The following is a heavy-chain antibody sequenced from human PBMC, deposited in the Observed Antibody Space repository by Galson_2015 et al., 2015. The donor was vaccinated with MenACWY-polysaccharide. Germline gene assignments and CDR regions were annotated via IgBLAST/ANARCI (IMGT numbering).Heavy chain of an antibody. CDR3: ARLHCSSTSCYPTDYYYYGMDV. D-gene: IGHD2-2*01. CDR1: GFTFSSYS. V-gene: IGHV3-48*01. J-gene: IGHJ6*02. Sequence: SLRLSGAASGFTFSSYSMNWVRQAPGKGLEWVSYISSSSSTIYYADSVKGRFTISRDNAKNSLFLQMNSLRAEDTAVYYCARLHCSSTSCYPTDYYYYGMDVWGQGTTVTVSS. CDR2: ISSSSSTI.